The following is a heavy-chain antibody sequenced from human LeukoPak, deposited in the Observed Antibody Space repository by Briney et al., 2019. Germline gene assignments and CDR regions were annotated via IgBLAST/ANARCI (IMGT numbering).Heavy chain of an antibody. CDR3: TTDDSSDGGPNWFDP. D-gene: IGHD6-25*01. Sequence: PGGSLRLSCAASGFTFSSYGMHWVRQAPGKGLEWVGRIKSKTDGGTTDYAAPVKGRFTISRDDSKYTLYLQMNSLKTEDTAVYYCTTDDSSDGGPNWFDPWGQGTLVTVSS. CDR2: IKSKTDGGTT. J-gene: IGHJ5*02. V-gene: IGHV3-15*01. CDR1: GFTFSSYG.